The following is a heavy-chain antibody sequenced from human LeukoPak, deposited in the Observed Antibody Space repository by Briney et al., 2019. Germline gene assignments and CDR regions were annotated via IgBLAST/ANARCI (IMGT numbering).Heavy chain of an antibody. CDR3: ARVYDSSGHYPIDY. V-gene: IGHV1-8*01. Sequence: LGASVKVSCKASGYTFTSYDINWVRQATGQGLEWMGWMNPSSDNTGYARKFQGRVTITRNTSISTAYMELSSLRSEDTAVYYCARVYDSSGHYPIDYWGQGTLVTVSS. J-gene: IGHJ4*02. CDR1: GYTFTSYD. CDR2: MNPSSDNT. D-gene: IGHD3-22*01.